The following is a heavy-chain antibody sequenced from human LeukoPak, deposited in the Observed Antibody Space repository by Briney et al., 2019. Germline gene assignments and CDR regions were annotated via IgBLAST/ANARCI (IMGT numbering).Heavy chain of an antibody. Sequence: HPGGSLRLSCAASGFTFGSYGMNWVRQAPGKGLEWVSGLSGSGDTTYYADSVKGRVTISRDNSKNTLYLQVNSLRAEDTAVYFCAKAMHTTGWYADPFDHWGQGTLVTVSS. J-gene: IGHJ5*02. CDR2: LSGSGDTT. CDR3: AKAMHTTGWYADPFDH. CDR1: GFTFGSYG. D-gene: IGHD6-19*01. V-gene: IGHV3-23*01.